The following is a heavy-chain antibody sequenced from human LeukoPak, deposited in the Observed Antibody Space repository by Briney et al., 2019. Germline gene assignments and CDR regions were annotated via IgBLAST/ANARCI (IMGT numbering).Heavy chain of an antibody. CDR2: IYYSGST. Sequence: SETLSLTCTVSGGSVSSSSYYWGWIRQPPGKGLEWIGSIYYSGSTCYNPSLKSRVTMSVDTSKNQFSLKLSSVTAADTAVYYRASRYSSGWYDFDYWGQGTLVTVSS. D-gene: IGHD6-19*01. V-gene: IGHV4-39*01. J-gene: IGHJ4*02. CDR1: GGSVSSSSYY. CDR3: ASRYSSGWYDFDY.